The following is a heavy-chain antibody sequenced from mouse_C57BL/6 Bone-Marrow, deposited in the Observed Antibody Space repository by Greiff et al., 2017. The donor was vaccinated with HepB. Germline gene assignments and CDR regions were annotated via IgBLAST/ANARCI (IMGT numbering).Heavy chain of an antibody. V-gene: IGHV15-2*01. Sequence: QVQLKESGSELRSPGSSVKLSCKDFDSEVFPIAYMSWVRQKPGHGFEWIGGILPSIGRTIYGEKFEDKATLDADTLSNTAYLELNSLTSEDSAIYYCARQDDGYPFAYWGQGTLVTVSA. J-gene: IGHJ3*01. CDR3: ARQDDGYPFAY. CDR2: ILPSIGRT. D-gene: IGHD2-3*01. CDR1: DSEVFPIAY.